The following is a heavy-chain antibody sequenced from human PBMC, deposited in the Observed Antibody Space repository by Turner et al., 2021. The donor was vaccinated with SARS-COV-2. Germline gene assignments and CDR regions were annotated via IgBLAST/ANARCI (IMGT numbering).Heavy chain of an antibody. CDR1: GFTFSSYG. Sequence: QVQLVESGGGVVQPGRSLRLSCADSGFTFSSYGMHWVCQAPGKGLEWVAVISYDGSNKYYADSVKGRFTISRDNSKNTLYLQMNSLRAEDTAVYYCAKDGAPFLLYFGEPTFYFDYWGQGTLVTVSS. CDR2: ISYDGSNK. CDR3: AKDGAPFLLYFGEPTFYFDY. J-gene: IGHJ4*02. D-gene: IGHD3-10*01. V-gene: IGHV3-30*18.